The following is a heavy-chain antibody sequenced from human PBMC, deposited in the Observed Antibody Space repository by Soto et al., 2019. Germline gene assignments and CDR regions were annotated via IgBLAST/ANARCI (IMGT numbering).Heavy chain of an antibody. V-gene: IGHV1-69*13. Sequence: AASVKVSCKASGGTFSSYAISWVRQAPGQGLEWMGGIIPIFGTANYAQKFQGRVTITADESTSTAYMELSSLRSEDTAVYYCARDLVGGSGSYYKKNWFDPWGQGTLVTVSS. D-gene: IGHD3-10*01. CDR2: IIPIFGTA. J-gene: IGHJ5*02. CDR1: GGTFSSYA. CDR3: ARDLVGGSGSYYKKNWFDP.